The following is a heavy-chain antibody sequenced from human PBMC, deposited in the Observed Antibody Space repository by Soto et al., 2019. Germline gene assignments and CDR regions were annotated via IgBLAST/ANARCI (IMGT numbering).Heavy chain of an antibody. CDR2: IYYSGST. CDR3: ARDLGYCTNGVCQNWFDP. Sequence: PSETLSLTCTVSGGSISSSSYYWGWIRQPPGKGLEWIGSIYYSGSTYYKPSLKSRVTISVDTSKNQFSLKLSSVTAADTAVYYCARDLGYCTNGVCQNWFDPWGQGTLVTVSS. V-gene: IGHV4-39*02. D-gene: IGHD2-8*01. J-gene: IGHJ5*02. CDR1: GGSISSSSYY.